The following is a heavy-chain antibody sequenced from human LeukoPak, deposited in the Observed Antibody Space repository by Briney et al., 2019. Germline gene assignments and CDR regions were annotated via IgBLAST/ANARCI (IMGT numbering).Heavy chain of an antibody. CDR1: GFTFSSYG. D-gene: IGHD1-26*01. V-gene: IGHV3-30*18. J-gene: IGHJ4*02. CDR3: AKKVGATRY. Sequence: GGSLRLSCAASGFTFSSYGMPWVRQAPGKGLEWVAVISYDGSNKYYADSVKGRFTISRDNSKNTLYLQMNSLRAEDTAVYYCAKKVGATRYWGQGTLVTVSS. CDR2: ISYDGSNK.